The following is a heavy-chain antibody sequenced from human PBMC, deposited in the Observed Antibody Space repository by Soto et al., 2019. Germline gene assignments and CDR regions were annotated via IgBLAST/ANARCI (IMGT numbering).Heavy chain of an antibody. CDR3: TVLCTGTLRY. CDR2: IKSKTDGETS. Sequence: SGGSLRLSCAASGFTFSTAWMSWVRQAPGKGLEWVGRIKSKTDGETSDYAAPVKGRFTISRDDSKNMLFLQMNSLKTEDTAVYYCTVLCTGTLRYWGQGSLVTVSS. V-gene: IGHV3-15*01. CDR1: GFTFSTAW. J-gene: IGHJ4*02. D-gene: IGHD1-7*01.